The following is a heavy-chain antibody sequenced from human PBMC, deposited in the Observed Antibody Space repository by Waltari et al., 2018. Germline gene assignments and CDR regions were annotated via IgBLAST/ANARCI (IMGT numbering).Heavy chain of an antibody. CDR2: VRGDGKT. V-gene: IGHV4-4*02. D-gene: IGHD1-1*01. Sequence: QLQLQESGPGLVKPSGTLSLICAVSGDSMSTSDYWSWVRQPPGKGLEWIGQVRGDGKTNYNPSFASRATMSLDTSTYHFALKLTSATAADTALYYCARDRGRGLYLDTWGQGTLVTVSP. CDR1: GDSMSTSDY. CDR3: ARDRGRGLYLDT. J-gene: IGHJ4*02.